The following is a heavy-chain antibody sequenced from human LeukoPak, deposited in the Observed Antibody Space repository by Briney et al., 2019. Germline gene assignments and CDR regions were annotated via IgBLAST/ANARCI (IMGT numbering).Heavy chain of an antibody. V-gene: IGHV1-69*13. CDR2: IIPIFGTA. Sequence: ASVTVSCKASGGTFSSYAISWVRQAPGQGLEWMGGIIPIFGTANYAQKFQGRVTITADESTSTAYMELSSLRSEDTAVYYCARGANTAIQDDAFDIWGQGTMVTVSS. J-gene: IGHJ3*02. D-gene: IGHD5-18*01. CDR3: ARGANTAIQDDAFDI. CDR1: GGTFSSYA.